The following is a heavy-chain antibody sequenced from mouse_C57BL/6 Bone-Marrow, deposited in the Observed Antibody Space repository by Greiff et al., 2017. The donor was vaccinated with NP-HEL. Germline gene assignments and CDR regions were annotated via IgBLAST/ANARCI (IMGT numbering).Heavy chain of an antibody. D-gene: IGHD1-1*01. CDR3: ARDRVVEVY. J-gene: IGHJ2*01. CDR2: INPYNGGT. Sequence: EVQLQESGPVLVKPGASVKMSCKASGYTFTDYYMNWVKQSHGKSLEWIGVINPYNGGTSYNQKFKGKATLTVDKSSSTAYMELNSLTSEDSAVYYCARDRVVEVYWGQGTTLTVSS. CDR1: GYTFTDYY. V-gene: IGHV1-19*01.